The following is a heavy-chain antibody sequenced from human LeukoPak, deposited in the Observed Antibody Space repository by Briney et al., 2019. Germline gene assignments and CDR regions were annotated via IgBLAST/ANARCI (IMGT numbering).Heavy chain of an antibody. CDR2: IYYSGSP. D-gene: IGHD3-10*01. CDR1: GGSISSGGYY. V-gene: IGHV4-31*03. J-gene: IGHJ4*02. Sequence: SQTLSLTCTVSGGSISSGGYYWSWIPQHPGKGLEWIGYIYYSGSPYYNPSLKSRVTISVDTSKNQFSLKLSSVTAADTAVYYCASGRMIYPRYGSGSYGNWGQGTLVTVSS. CDR3: ASGRMIYPRYGSGSYGN.